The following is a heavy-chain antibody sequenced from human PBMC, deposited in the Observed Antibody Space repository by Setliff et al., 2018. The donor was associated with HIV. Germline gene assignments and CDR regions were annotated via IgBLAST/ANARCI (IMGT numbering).Heavy chain of an antibody. Sequence: SETLSLTCTVSGGSITSTTYQWAWIRQPPGKGLEWIANTYDSGSTYYNPSLKSRVTISVDTSKNQFSLKPISVTAADTAVYYCARHKTHPFDSWGQGALVTVSS. CDR1: GGSITSTTYQ. CDR2: TYDSGST. CDR3: ARHKTHPFDS. V-gene: IGHV4-39*01. J-gene: IGHJ4*02.